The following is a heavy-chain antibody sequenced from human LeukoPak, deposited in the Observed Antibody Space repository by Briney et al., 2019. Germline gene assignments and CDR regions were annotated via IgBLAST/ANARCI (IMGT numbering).Heavy chain of an antibody. CDR1: GFTVSSNY. CDR2: IYSGGST. Sequence: GGSLRLSCAASGFTVSSNYMSWVRQAPGKGLEWVSVIYSGGSTYYADSVKGRFTISRDNSKNTLYLQTNSLRAEDTAVYYCARDPGYYDSSGYYFPGFYFDYWGQGTLVTVSS. D-gene: IGHD3-22*01. CDR3: ARDPGYYDSSGYYFPGFYFDY. J-gene: IGHJ4*02. V-gene: IGHV3-53*01.